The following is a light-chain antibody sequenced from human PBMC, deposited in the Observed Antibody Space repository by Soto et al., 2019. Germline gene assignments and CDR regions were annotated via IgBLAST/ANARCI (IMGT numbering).Light chain of an antibody. CDR3: SAFTGTTYV. CDR1: SSDVGGNKY. V-gene: IGLV2-14*03. J-gene: IGLJ1*01. CDR2: DVS. Sequence: QSALTQPASVSGSPGQSITISCTGTSSDVGGNKYVSWYQHYPGKAPKLMICDVSNRPSGVSNRFSGSKSGNTASLTISGPQAEDEADYYCSAFTGTTYVFGTGTRSPS.